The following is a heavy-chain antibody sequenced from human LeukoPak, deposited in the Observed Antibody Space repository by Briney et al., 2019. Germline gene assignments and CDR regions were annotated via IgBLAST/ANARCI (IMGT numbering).Heavy chain of an antibody. CDR3: ARKGAVAATVDY. V-gene: IGHV3-23*01. J-gene: IGHJ4*02. CDR1: GFSFSIHD. D-gene: IGHD6-19*01. CDR2: ISNSDNST. Sequence: GGSLRLSCAASGFSFSIHDMTWVRQAPGKGLEWVSTISNSDNSTYYADSVKGRFTFSRDNSKNTLYLQMNSLRAEDTAVYYCARKGAVAATVDYWGQGTLVTVSS.